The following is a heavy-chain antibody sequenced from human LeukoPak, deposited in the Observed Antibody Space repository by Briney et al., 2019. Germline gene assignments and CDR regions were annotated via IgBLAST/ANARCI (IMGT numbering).Heavy chain of an antibody. CDR1: GYSISSGYY. J-gene: IGHJ5*02. CDR3: ARRGSGWHA. Sequence: SETLSLTCTVSGYSISSGYYWGWIRQPPGKGLEWIGEINHSGSINYNPSLKSRVTISVDTSKNQFSLKLTSVTAADTAVYYCARRGSGWHAWGQGNLVTVSS. D-gene: IGHD6-19*01. CDR2: INHSGSI. V-gene: IGHV4-38-2*02.